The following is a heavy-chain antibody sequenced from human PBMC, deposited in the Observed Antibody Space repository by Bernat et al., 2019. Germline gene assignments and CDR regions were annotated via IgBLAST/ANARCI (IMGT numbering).Heavy chain of an antibody. J-gene: IGHJ4*02. CDR2: IRSKAYGGTT. Sequence: EVQLLESGGGLGQTGQSLRLSCTASGSGFTFGDYAMSWVRQAPGKGLEWVGFIRSKAYGGTTEYAASVRGRFSISRDDSKSIAYLQMNSLKTEDTAVYYCTRAVSSGWYGVIDYWGQGTLVSVSS. V-gene: IGHV3-49*04. D-gene: IGHD6-19*01. CDR1: GSGFTFGDYA. CDR3: TRAVSSGWYGVIDY.